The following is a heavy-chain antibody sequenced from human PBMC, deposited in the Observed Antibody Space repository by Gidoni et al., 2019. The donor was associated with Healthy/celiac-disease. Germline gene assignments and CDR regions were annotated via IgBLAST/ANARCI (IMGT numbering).Heavy chain of an antibody. CDR2: INPNSGGT. CDR3: VTSGGLHSRY. D-gene: IGHD4-4*01. Sequence: QVQLVQSGAAVKNPGASVKVSCKASGYTFTGYYMHWVRQAPGQGLEWMGWINPNSGGTNYAQKLQGRVTMTRDTSISTAYMELSRRRSDDTAVYYCVTSGGLHSRYWGQGTLVTVSS. CDR1: GYTFTGYY. J-gene: IGHJ4*02. V-gene: IGHV1-2*02.